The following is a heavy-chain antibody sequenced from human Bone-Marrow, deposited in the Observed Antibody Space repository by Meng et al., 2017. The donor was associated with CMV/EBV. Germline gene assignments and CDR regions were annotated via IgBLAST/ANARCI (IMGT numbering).Heavy chain of an antibody. J-gene: IGHJ3*02. V-gene: IGHV3-30*02. CDR3: AKEGGPYCSSTSCPIGAFDI. Sequence: GGSLRLSCAASGFTFSSYGMHWVRQAPGKGLEWVAFIRYDGSNKFYADSVKGRFTISRDNSKNTLYLQMNSLRAEDTAVYYCAKEGGPYCSSTSCPIGAFDIWGQGTMVTVSS. D-gene: IGHD2-2*01. CDR1: GFTFSSYG. CDR2: IRYDGSNK.